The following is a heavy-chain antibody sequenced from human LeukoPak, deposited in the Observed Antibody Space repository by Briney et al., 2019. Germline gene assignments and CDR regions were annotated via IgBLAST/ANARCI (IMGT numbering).Heavy chain of an antibody. D-gene: IGHD5-24*01. CDR1: GFTFSSHA. J-gene: IGHJ4*02. V-gene: IGHV3-23*01. Sequence: GGFLRLSCAASGFTFSSHAMNWVRQAPGKGLEWVSIISGSGISTYYADSVKGRFTISRDNSKNTLYLQMNSLRAEDTAVYYCAKDQNGYNKPADYWGQGTLVTVSS. CDR2: ISGSGIST. CDR3: AKDQNGYNKPADY.